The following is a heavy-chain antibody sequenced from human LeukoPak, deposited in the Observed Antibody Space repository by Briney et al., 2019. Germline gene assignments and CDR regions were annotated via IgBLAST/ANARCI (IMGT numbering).Heavy chain of an antibody. V-gene: IGHV4-34*01. Sequence: SETLSLTCVVYGGSFSGYYWSWIRQPPGKGLEWIGEINHSGSTNYNPPLKSRVTISVDTSKNQFSLKLSSVTAADTAVYYYARGPGVYSQWPAYYPWGQGTLVTVSS. CDR1: GGSFSGYY. CDR2: INHSGST. J-gene: IGHJ4*02. D-gene: IGHD6-19*01. CDR3: ARGPGVYSQWPAYYP.